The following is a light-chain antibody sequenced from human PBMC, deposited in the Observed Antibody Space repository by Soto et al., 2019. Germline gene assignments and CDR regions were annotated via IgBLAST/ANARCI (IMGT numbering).Light chain of an antibody. V-gene: IGKV1-27*01. CDR2: AAS. Sequence: DIQMTQSPSSLSASVGDRLTITCRASQDIGKSLAWYQQRPGKVPKPLIYAASTLHSGVPSRFSGGGSGTHFTLTISNLQPEDVATYYCQMYVIAPETFGQGTKVEIK. CDR3: QMYVIAPET. J-gene: IGKJ1*01. CDR1: QDIGKS.